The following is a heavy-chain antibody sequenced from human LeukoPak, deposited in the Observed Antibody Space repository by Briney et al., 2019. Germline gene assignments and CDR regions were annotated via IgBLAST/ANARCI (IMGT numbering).Heavy chain of an antibody. D-gene: IGHD2/OR15-2a*01. J-gene: IGHJ4*02. CDR3: ATGQNIGQADY. V-gene: IGHV5-10-1*01. Sequence: GASLKISCKGSGSRFTSYWISWVRPMPGKGLEWMGRIDPSDSYTNYSPSFQGHVTISADKSISTAYLQWSSLKASDTAMYYCATGQNIGQADYWGQGTLVTVSS. CDR1: GSRFTSYW. CDR2: IDPSDSYT.